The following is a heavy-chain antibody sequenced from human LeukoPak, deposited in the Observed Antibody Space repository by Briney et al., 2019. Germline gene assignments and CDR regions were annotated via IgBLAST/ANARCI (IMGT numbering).Heavy chain of an antibody. D-gene: IGHD1-26*01. CDR3: AKETSSGNFVTIDC. CDR1: GFTLSLAW. V-gene: IGHV3-23*01. Sequence: PGGSLRLSCATSGFTLSLAWMHWVRQAPGKGLEWVSAITGAGGGTNYADSVKGRFTISRDNSKNTLYLQMNSLRAEDTAVYYCAKETSSGNFVTIDCWGQGTLVTVSS. CDR2: ITGAGGGT. J-gene: IGHJ4*02.